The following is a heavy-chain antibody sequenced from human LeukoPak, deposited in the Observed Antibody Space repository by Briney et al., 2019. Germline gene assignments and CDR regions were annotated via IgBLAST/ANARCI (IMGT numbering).Heavy chain of an antibody. Sequence: PSETLSLTCTVSGGSISSYYWSWIRQPPGKGLEWIGYIYYSGSTNYNPSLKSQVTISVDTSKNQFSLKLSSVTAADTAVYYCARWWLDFDYWGQGTLVTVSS. CDR2: IYYSGST. D-gene: IGHD2-15*01. J-gene: IGHJ4*02. CDR1: GGSISSYY. V-gene: IGHV4-59*08. CDR3: ARWWLDFDY.